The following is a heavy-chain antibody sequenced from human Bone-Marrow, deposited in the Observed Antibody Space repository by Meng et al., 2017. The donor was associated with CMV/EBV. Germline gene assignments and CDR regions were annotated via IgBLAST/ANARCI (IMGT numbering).Heavy chain of an antibody. V-gene: IGHV1-18*01. D-gene: IGHD6-13*01. CDR1: GYTFTTYG. Sequence: ASVKVSCKASGYTFTTYGISWVRQAPGQGLEWVGWVSVYNGNTEYAQKLQGRVTMTTDTSTTTAYMELRSLRSDDTAVYYCARDVRFSSSWYGSDYWGQGTLVTVSS. CDR3: ARDVRFSSSWYGSDY. CDR2: VSVYNGNT. J-gene: IGHJ4*02.